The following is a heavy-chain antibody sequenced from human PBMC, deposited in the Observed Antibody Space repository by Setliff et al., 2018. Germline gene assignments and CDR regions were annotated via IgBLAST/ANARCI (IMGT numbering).Heavy chain of an antibody. CDR3: LGRYFSGGDS. D-gene: IGHD1-26*01. V-gene: IGHV4-34*01. CDR1: GGSFSGSF. J-gene: IGHJ5*01. Sequence: SETLSLTCAVYGGSFSGSFWSWIRQPPGKGLEWIGEINHTGGTNYTPSLKSRVTISVDTSNKSFSLNPFSVTAADTAVYSCLGRYFSGGDSWGHGALVTVSS. CDR2: INHTGGT.